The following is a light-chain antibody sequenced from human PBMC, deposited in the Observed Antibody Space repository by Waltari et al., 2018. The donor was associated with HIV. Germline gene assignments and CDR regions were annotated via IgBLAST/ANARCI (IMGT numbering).Light chain of an antibody. V-gene: IGKV3-15*01. CDR1: HSISSN. CDR2: GAS. CDR3: QQYSNWPPLT. Sequence: EIVMTQSPVTLSVSPGERATLSCRASHSISSNLAWYQQKSGQAPRLLIYGASTRATDIPARCSGSGSGTEFTLTISSLQSEDVAVYFCQQYSNWPPLTFGGGTKVEIK. J-gene: IGKJ4*01.